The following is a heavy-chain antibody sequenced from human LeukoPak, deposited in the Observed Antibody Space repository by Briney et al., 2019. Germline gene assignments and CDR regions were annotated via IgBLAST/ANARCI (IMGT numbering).Heavy chain of an antibody. J-gene: IGHJ4*02. V-gene: IGHV3-21*01. CDR1: GFTFSSYS. D-gene: IGHD3-16*02. CDR2: ISSSSSYI. Sequence: GGSLRLSCAASGFTFSSYSMNWVRQAPGKGLEWVSSISSSSSYIYYADSVKGRFTISRDNAKNSLYLQMNSLRAEDTAVYYCARDGRYDYVWGSYRPTFFDYWGQGTLVTVSS. CDR3: ARDGRYDYVWGSYRPTFFDY.